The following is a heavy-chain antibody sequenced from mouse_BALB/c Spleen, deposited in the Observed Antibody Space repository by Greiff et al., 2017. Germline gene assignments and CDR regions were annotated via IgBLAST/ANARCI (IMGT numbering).Heavy chain of an antibody. J-gene: IGHJ3*01. Sequence: EVKLVESGAELVRPGASVKLSCTASGFNIKDYYMHWVKQRPEQGLEWIGWIDPENGDTEYAPKFQGKATMTADTSSNTAYLQLSSLTSEDAAVYYCNAGDYGELALFGYWGQGTLVTVSA. CDR2: IDPENGDT. CDR1: GFNIKDYY. D-gene: IGHD1-1*02. V-gene: IGHV14-4*02. CDR3: NAGDYGELALFGY.